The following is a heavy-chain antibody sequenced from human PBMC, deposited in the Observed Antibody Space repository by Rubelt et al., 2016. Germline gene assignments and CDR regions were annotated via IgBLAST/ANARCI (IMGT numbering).Heavy chain of an antibody. V-gene: IGHV3-66*01. CDR3: EVQCSGGSCYRTRDY. J-gene: IGHJ4*02. CDR2: IYSGGST. D-gene: IGHD2-15*01. Sequence: PGKGLEWVSVIYSGGSTYYADSVKGRFTISRDNSKNTLYLQMNSLRAEDTAVYYCEVQCSGGSCYRTRDYWGQGTLVTVSS.